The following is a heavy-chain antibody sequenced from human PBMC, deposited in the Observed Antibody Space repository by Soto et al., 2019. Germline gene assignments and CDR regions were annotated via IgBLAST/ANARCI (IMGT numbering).Heavy chain of an antibody. CDR1: GYTFTSYG. J-gene: IGHJ4*02. D-gene: IGHD1-1*01. Sequence: QVHLVQSGAEVKKPGASVKVSCKGSGYTFTSYGITWVRQAPGQGLEWMGWISAHNGNTNYAQKPQGRVTVTRDTSTSTAYMELRSLRSVATAVYYCARGRYGDYWGQGALVTVSS. CDR2: ISAHNGNT. CDR3: ARGRYGDY. V-gene: IGHV1-18*01.